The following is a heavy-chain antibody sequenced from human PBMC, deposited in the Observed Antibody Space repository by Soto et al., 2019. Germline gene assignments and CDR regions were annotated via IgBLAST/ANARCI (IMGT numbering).Heavy chain of an antibody. CDR1: GASVSSNDFS. V-gene: IGHV4-39*01. D-gene: IGHD2-2*03. Sequence: QLQLQESGPGLVKPSGTLSLTCAVSGASVSSNDFSWGWVRQSPGKGLEWIGTIYSNDNTHYNPSPLSRVTISVDTSKNEFSLRLNSVTAADTAVYYCARLNGFCDSTKCRGYYGMDVWGQGTTVTVSS. CDR2: IYSNDNT. CDR3: ARLNGFCDSTKCRGYYGMDV. J-gene: IGHJ6*02.